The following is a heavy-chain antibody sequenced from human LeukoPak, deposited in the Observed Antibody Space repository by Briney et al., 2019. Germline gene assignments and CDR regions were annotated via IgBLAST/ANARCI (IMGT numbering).Heavy chain of an antibody. Sequence: SETLSLTRPVSVGIIRRYQWRWIGPPPGRELEWIGYIYYSGSTNHNPSLKSRVTIAIDTSKNQFSLKLSSVTAADTAVYYCARQTTEGFDPWGQGVLVTVSS. CDR3: ARQTTEGFDP. CDR1: VGIIRRYQ. CDR2: IYYSGST. D-gene: IGHD4-17*01. V-gene: IGHV4-59*01. J-gene: IGHJ5*02.